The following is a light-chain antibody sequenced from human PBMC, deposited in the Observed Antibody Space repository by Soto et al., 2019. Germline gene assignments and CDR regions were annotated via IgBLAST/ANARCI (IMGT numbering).Light chain of an antibody. V-gene: IGLV1-47*01. CDR2: RNN. CDR1: SSNIGSNY. J-gene: IGLJ2*01. CDR3: AAWDDSLSGPKV. Sequence: QSVLTQPPSASGPPGQRVTLSCSGSSSNIGSNYVYWYQQLPGTAPKLLIYRNNQRPSGVPDRFSGSKSGTSASLAISGLRSEDEADYYCAAWDDSLSGPKVFGGGTKLTVL.